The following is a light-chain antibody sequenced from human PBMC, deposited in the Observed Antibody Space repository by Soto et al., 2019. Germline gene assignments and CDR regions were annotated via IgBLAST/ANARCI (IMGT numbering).Light chain of an antibody. J-gene: IGKJ1*01. CDR2: GAS. CDR1: QSVSSN. CDR3: QQYNDWPRT. V-gene: IGKV3-15*01. Sequence: EIVMTQSPATLSVSPGERATLSCRASQSVSSNLVWYQQKPGQAPRLLIYGASTRATGIPARFSANGSGTEFALTISSLQSEDFAVYYCQQYNDWPRTFGQGTKVDIK.